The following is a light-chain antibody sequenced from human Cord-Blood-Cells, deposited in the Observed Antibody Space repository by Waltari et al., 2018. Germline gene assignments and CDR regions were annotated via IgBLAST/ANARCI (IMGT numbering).Light chain of an antibody. J-gene: IGKJ4*01. CDR3: QQYNNWPPLT. CDR1: PSVSSN. CDR2: GAS. Sequence: EIVMTQSPATLSVSPGERATLSCRASPSVSSNLAWYQQKPGQAPRLLIYGASTRATGIPARFSGSGSATEFTLTISSLQSEDFAVYYCQQYNNWPPLTFGGGTKVEIK. V-gene: IGKV3-15*01.